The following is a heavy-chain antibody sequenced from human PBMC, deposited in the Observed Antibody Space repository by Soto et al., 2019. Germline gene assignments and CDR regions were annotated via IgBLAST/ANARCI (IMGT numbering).Heavy chain of an antibody. D-gene: IGHD2-21*01. V-gene: IGHV3-48*03. CDR2: IGTSDTNI. CDR1: GFTFSSYE. CDR3: AREELNCGGDCFAF. Sequence: EVQLVESGGGLVQPGRSLRLSCAASGFTFSSYEFNWVRQAPGKGLEWISYIGTSDTNIYYAGSVKGRFTVSRDNAKSSVYLQMNSLRAEDTAIYYCAREELNCGGDCFAFWGQGALVTVSS. J-gene: IGHJ4*02.